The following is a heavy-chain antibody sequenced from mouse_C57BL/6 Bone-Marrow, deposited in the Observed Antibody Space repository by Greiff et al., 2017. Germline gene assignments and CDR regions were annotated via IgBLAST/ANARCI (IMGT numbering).Heavy chain of an antibody. CDR3: ARYYNLDY. D-gene: IGHD2-12*01. Sequence: QVQLQQSGAELVRPGTSVKVSCKASGYAFTNYLIEWVKQRPGQGLEWIGVINPGSGGTNYNEKFKGKATLTADKSSSTAYMQLSSLASEDSAVYFYARYYNLDYWGQGTTLTVSS. V-gene: IGHV1-54*01. J-gene: IGHJ2*01. CDR1: GYAFTNYL. CDR2: INPGSGGT.